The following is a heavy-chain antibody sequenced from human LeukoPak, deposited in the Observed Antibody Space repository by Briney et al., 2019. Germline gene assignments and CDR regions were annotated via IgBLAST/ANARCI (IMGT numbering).Heavy chain of an antibody. J-gene: IGHJ6*02. CDR1: GFTVSSNY. Sequence: GGSLRLSCAASGFTVSSNYMSWVRQAPGKGLEWVSVIYSGGSTYYADSVKGRFTISRDNSKNTLYLQMNSLRAEDTAVYYCARGLMVRGVITDYYYYGMDVWGQGTTVTVSS. CDR2: IYSGGST. CDR3: ARGLMVRGVITDYYYYGMDV. D-gene: IGHD3-10*01. V-gene: IGHV3-53*01.